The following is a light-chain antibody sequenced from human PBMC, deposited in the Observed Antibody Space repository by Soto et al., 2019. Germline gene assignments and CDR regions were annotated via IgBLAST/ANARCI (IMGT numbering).Light chain of an antibody. J-gene: IGKJ1*01. Sequence: IQMTQSPSTLSASVGDRVTFTCRASQTISTWLAWYQQKPGEAPKLLIYKASTLEVGVPARFSARGSGTEFTLAINTLQPADFATDYCQQYNSYPWTFGQGTKV. CDR3: QQYNSYPWT. CDR2: KAS. CDR1: QTISTW. V-gene: IGKV1-5*03.